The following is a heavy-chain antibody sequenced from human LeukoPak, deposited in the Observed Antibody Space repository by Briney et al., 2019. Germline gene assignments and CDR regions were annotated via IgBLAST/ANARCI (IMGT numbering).Heavy chain of an antibody. CDR2: IIPIFGTA. J-gene: IGHJ6*03. Sequence: SVKVSCKASGGTFSSYAISWVRQAPGQGLEWTGGIIPIFGTANYAQKFQGRVTITTDESTSTAYMELSSLRSEDTAVYYCAAYSGYSGYDYVSYYYYYYMDVWGKGTTVTVSS. V-gene: IGHV1-69*05. CDR3: AAYSGYSGYDYVSYYYYYYMDV. D-gene: IGHD5-12*01. CDR1: GGTFSSYA.